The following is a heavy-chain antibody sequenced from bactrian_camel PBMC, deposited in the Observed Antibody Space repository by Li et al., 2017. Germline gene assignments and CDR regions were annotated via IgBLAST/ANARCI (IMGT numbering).Heavy chain of an antibody. V-gene: IGHV3-2*01. CDR1: GFTSSNYY. CDR2: VRSDHSKI. J-gene: IGHJ6*01. CDR3: ATTMIGLYYNDYVTPFAS. D-gene: IGHD4*01. Sequence: HVQPVESGGGLVHPGGSLRLSCAASGFTSSNYYVSWIRQAPGKGLEWVSSVRSDHSKIYYSDSVKGRFTISADNAKNTVDLEMNSLKSEDTALYYCATTMIGLYYNDYVTPFASWGQGTQVTVS.